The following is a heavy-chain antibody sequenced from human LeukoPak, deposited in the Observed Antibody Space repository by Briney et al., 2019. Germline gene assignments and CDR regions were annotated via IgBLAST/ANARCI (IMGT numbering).Heavy chain of an antibody. Sequence: GGSLRLSCAASGFTFSSYSMNWVRQAPGKGLEWVSYISRSSSTIYYADSVKGRFTISRDNAKNSLYLQMNSLRDEDTAEYYCARSSQWLFPKGGFDYWGQGTLVTVSS. CDR3: ARSSQWLFPKGGFDY. J-gene: IGHJ4*02. D-gene: IGHD6-19*01. CDR1: GFTFSSYS. CDR2: ISRSSSTI. V-gene: IGHV3-48*02.